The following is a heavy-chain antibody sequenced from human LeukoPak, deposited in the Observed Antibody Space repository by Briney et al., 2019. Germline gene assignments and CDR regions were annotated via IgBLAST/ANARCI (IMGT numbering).Heavy chain of an antibody. Sequence: SETLSLTCAVSGYSISSGYYWGWIRPPPGKGLEWIGSIYHSGSTYYNPSLKSRVTISVDTSKNQFSLKLSSVTAADTAVYYCARPVTVVTPDWYFDLWGRGTLVTVSS. J-gene: IGHJ2*01. V-gene: IGHV4-38-2*01. CDR1: GYSISSGYY. D-gene: IGHD4-23*01. CDR2: IYHSGST. CDR3: ARPVTVVTPDWYFDL.